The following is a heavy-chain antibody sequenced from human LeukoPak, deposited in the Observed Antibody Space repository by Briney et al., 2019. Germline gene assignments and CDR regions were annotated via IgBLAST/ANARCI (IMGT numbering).Heavy chain of an antibody. CDR3: ARRGAARRYDGMDV. CDR2: IYYSGSI. J-gene: IGHJ6*02. Sequence: SETLSLTCTVSGGSISSYYWSWIRQPPGKGLEWIGYIYYSGSIDYNPSLKSRVTISVDTSKNQFSLKLRSVTAADTAVYYCARRGAARRYDGMDVWGQGTTVTVSS. V-gene: IGHV4-59*08. CDR1: GGSISSYY. D-gene: IGHD6-6*01.